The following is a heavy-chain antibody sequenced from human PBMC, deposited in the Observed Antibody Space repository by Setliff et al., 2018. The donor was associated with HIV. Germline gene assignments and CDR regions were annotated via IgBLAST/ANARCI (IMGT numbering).Heavy chain of an antibody. V-gene: IGHV3-21*06. Sequence: PGGSLRLSCAASGFTFSSYTMNWVRQAPGKGLEWVSSISYSTGYIYYADSVKGRFTISRDNAKNSLYLQMSSLRAEDTAVYYCAREASRSNGYSYDLWGRGTLVTVSS. D-gene: IGHD3-16*01. CDR2: ISYSTGYI. CDR1: GFTFSSYT. J-gene: IGHJ2*01. CDR3: AREASRSNGYSYDL.